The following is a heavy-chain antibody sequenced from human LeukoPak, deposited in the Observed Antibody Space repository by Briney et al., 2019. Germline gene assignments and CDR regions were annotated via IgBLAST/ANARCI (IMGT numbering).Heavy chain of an antibody. V-gene: IGHV3-74*01. J-gene: IGHJ6*02. D-gene: IGHD2-8*01. CDR3: ARDKNGYYYYGMDV. CDR2: INGDGSDT. Sequence: PGGSLRLSCAASGFTLSSYWMHWVRQAPGKGLVWVSRINGDGSDTIYGDSVKGRFTISRDNAKNTLYLQMNSLRDEDTAVYYCARDKNGYYYYGMDVWGQGTTVTVSS. CDR1: GFTLSSYW.